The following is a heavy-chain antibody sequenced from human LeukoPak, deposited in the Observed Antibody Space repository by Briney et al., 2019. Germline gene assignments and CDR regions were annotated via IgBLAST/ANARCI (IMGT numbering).Heavy chain of an antibody. CDR1: GGTFSSYA. J-gene: IGHJ4*02. V-gene: IGHV1-69*13. CDR2: IIPIFGTA. Sequence: ASVKVSCKASGGTFSSYAISWVRQAPGQGLEWMGGIIPIFGTANYAQKFQGRVTITADESTSTAYMGLSSLRSEDTAVYYCARDLIAAAGYYFDYWGQGTLVTVSS. D-gene: IGHD6-13*01. CDR3: ARDLIAAAGYYFDY.